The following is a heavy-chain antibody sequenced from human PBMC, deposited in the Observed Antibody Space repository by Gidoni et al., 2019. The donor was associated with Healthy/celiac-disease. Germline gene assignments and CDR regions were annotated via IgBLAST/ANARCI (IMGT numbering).Heavy chain of an antibody. J-gene: IGHJ5*02. Sequence: QVQLVESGGGVVQPGRSLRLSCAASGFTFSSYGMHWVRQAPGKGLEWVAVISYDGSNKYYADSVKGRFTISRDNSKNTLYLQMNSLRAEDTAVYYCAKDGVPKVRERGRRWFDPWGQGTLVTVSS. CDR3: AKDGVPKVRERGRRWFDP. CDR2: ISYDGSNK. V-gene: IGHV3-30*18. D-gene: IGHD1-26*01. CDR1: GFTFSSYG.